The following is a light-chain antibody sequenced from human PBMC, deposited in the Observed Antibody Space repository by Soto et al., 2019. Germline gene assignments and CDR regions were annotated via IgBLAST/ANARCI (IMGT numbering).Light chain of an antibody. CDR1: SSDVDGYNY. CDR3: SSFTISRNTVI. V-gene: IGLV2-14*01. CDR2: DVN. J-gene: IGLJ2*01. Sequence: QSVLTQPASVSGSPGQSITISCTGTSSDVDGYNYVSWYQYHPGKAPKLMIYDVNNRPSGASNRFSGSKSGNTASLTISGLQAEDEADYYCSSFTISRNTVIFGGGTKVTVL.